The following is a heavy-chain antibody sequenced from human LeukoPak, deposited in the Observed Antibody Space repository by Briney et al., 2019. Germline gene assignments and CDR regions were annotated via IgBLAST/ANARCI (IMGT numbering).Heavy chain of an antibody. CDR2: IYYSGST. J-gene: IGHJ6*04. D-gene: IGHD3-10*02. Sequence: SETLSLTCSVSGGAISSSDDYWGFVRQTPGKGLEWIGSIYYSGSTYYNPSLKSRVTISRDMSKNQFSLKLTSVTAADTAVYYCAELGITMIGGVWGKGTTVTISS. CDR1: GGAISSSDDY. CDR3: AELGITMIGGV. V-gene: IGHV4-39*07.